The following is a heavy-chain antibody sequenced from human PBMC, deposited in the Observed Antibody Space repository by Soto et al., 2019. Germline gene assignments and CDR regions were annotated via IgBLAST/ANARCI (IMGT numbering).Heavy chain of an antibody. D-gene: IGHD3-16*02. CDR3: VRYSRSVGGSYRPDY. V-gene: IGHV3-74*01. CDR1: GFTFSSYW. Sequence: GGSLRLSCAASGFTFSSYWMHWVRQVPEKGLVWVSRINSDGSITNYADAVKGRFTISRDNVKNTLYLQMNSLRAEDAAVYYCVRYSRSVGGSYRPDYWGQGTLVTVSS. J-gene: IGHJ4*02. CDR2: INSDGSIT.